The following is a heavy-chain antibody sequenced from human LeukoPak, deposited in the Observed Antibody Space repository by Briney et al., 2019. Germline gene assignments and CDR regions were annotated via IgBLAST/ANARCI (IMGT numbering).Heavy chain of an antibody. V-gene: IGHV3-43D*04. CDR3: AKESPPYDFWSGYYTRGYFDY. CDR2: ISWDGGST. Sequence: GGSLRLSCAASGFTFDDYAMHWVRQAPGKGLEWVSLISWDGGSTYYADSVKGRFTISRDNSKNSLYLQMNSLRAEDTALYYCAKESPPYDFWSGYYTRGYFDYWGQGTLVTGSS. CDR1: GFTFDDYA. D-gene: IGHD3-3*01. J-gene: IGHJ4*02.